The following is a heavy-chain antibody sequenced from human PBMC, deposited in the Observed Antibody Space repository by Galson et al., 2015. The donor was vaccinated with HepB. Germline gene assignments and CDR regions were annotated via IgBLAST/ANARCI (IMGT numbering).Heavy chain of an antibody. CDR2: IRYDGSNK. D-gene: IGHD6-19*01. CDR3: AKERRVEQWLVVYYYYGMDV. Sequence: SLRLSCAASGFTFSSYGMHWVRQAPGKGLEWVAFIRYDGSNKYYADSVKGRFTISRDNSKNTLYLQMNSLRAEDTAVYYCAKERRVEQWLVVYYYYGMDVWGQGTTVTVSS. J-gene: IGHJ6*02. CDR1: GFTFSSYG. V-gene: IGHV3-30*02.